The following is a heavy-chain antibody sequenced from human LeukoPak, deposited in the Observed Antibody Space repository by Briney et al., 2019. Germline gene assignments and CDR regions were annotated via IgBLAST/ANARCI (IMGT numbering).Heavy chain of an antibody. CDR2: IYHSGST. CDR1: GGSISSGGYY. CDR3: ARDLEDGSSSDYYYTDV. Sequence: SETLSLTCTVSGGSISSGGYYWSWIRQPPGKGLEWIGYIYHSGSTYYNPSLKSRVTISVDRSKNQFSLKLSSVTAADTAVYYCARDLEDGSSSDYYYTDVWGKGTTVTVSS. D-gene: IGHD6-6*01. V-gene: IGHV4-30-2*01. J-gene: IGHJ6*03.